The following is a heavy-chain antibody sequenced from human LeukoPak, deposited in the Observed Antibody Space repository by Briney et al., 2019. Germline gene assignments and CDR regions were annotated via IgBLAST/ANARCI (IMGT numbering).Heavy chain of an antibody. D-gene: IGHD1-20*01. V-gene: IGHV4-59*08. Sequence: SETLSLTCTVSGGSSSSYYWSWIRQPPGKGLEWIGYIYYSGSTHYNLSLRSRVTISVDTSKTQFSLKLSSVTAADTAVYYCARHLANWNNWYFDRGGRGTQVTVS. CDR2: IYYSGST. CDR3: ARHLANWNNWYFDR. J-gene: IGHJ2*01. CDR1: GGSSSSYY.